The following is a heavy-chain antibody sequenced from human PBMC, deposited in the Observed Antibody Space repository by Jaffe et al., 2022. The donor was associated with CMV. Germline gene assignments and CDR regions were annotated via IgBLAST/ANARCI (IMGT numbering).Heavy chain of an antibody. Sequence: EVQLVESGGGLVQPGGSLRLSCAASGFTFSSYEMNWVRQAPGKGLEWVSYISSSGSTIYYADSVKGRFTISRDNAKNSLYLQMNSLRAEDTAVYYCARGSEESDYGAFDYWGQGTLVTVSS. CDR1: GFTFSSYE. V-gene: IGHV3-48*03. CDR2: ISSSGSTI. D-gene: IGHD4-17*01. CDR3: ARGSEESDYGAFDY. J-gene: IGHJ4*02.